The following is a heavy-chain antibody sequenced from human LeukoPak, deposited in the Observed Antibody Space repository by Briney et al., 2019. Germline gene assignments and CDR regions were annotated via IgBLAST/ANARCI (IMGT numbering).Heavy chain of an antibody. Sequence: GGSLRLSCAASGFTFSSYAMSWVRQAPGKGLEWVSAISGSGGSTYYADSAKGRFTLSRDNSQNTLYLHMNRLRAPDTAVYYCAKDIYGSGIEAPIFDPWGQGTLVTVSS. D-gene: IGHD3-10*01. CDR2: ISGSGGST. V-gene: IGHV3-23*01. J-gene: IGHJ5*02. CDR1: GFTFSSYA. CDR3: AKDIYGSGIEAPIFDP.